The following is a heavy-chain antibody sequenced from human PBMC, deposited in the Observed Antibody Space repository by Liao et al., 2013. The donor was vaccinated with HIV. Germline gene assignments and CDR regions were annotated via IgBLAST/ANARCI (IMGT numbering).Heavy chain of an antibody. CDR2: VYYTGNT. Sequence: QLQLQESGPGLVKPSETLSLTCTVSGGSISSGPYYLGWIRQPPGTGLEWIATVYYTGNTDYNPSLKSRVSLSVDTSKNQFSLKVKSVTAADAAIYYCATVKRGRAPSTYLYYWAEGALVTVSA. D-gene: IGHD2-21*01. V-gene: IGHV4-39*07. J-gene: IGHJ4*02. CDR1: GGSISSGPYY. CDR3: ATVKRGRAPSTYLYY.